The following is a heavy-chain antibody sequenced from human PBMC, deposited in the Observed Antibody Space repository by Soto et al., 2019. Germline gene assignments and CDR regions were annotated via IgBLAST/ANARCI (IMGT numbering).Heavy chain of an antibody. CDR2: ITGDGDRL. Sequence: EVQLLESGGDLVQPGGSLRISCAASGFTFSYYGMTWVRQAPGRGLEWVSTITGDGDRLFYADSVKGRFAISRDNSRHTLSLQMNSPRAEDTGLYFCAKFRCGSSDCYLPDSWGQGTLVIVSS. J-gene: IGHJ5*01. CDR1: GFTFSYYG. D-gene: IGHD2-21*02. V-gene: IGHV3-23*01. CDR3: AKFRCGSSDCYLPDS.